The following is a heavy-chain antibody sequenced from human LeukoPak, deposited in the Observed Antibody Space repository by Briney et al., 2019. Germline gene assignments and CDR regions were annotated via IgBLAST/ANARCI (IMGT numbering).Heavy chain of an antibody. CDR3: ARHASGYSYGSFDY. D-gene: IGHD5-18*01. J-gene: IGHJ4*02. CDR2: INPNSGGT. CDR1: GYTFTGYY. V-gene: IGHV1-2*02. Sequence: ASVKVSCKASGYTFTGYYMHWVRQAPGQGLEWMGWINPNSGGTNYAQKFQGRVTMTRDTSISTAYMELSRLRSDDTAVYYCARHASGYSYGSFDYWGQGTLVTVSS.